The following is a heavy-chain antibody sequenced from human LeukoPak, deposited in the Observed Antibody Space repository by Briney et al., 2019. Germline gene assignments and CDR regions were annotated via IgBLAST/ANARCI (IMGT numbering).Heavy chain of an antibody. CDR1: GFTFSSYW. V-gene: IGHV3-74*01. Sequence: GGSLRLSCAASGFTFSSYWMHWVRQAPGKGLVWVSRIKSDGSSTSYADSVKGRFTISRDNAKNTLYLQMNSLRHEDTAVYYCARNDYLQDWGQGTLVTVPS. J-gene: IGHJ1*01. CDR3: ARNDYLQD. CDR2: IKSDGSST.